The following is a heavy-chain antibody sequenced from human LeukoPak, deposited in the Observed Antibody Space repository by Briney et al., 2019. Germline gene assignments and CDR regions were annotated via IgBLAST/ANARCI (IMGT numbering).Heavy chain of an antibody. CDR1: GGSFSGYY. D-gene: IGHD4-17*01. V-gene: IGHV4-34*01. J-gene: IGHJ5*02. Sequence: SETLSLTCAVYGGSFSGYYWSWIRQPPGKGLEWIGEINHSGSTNYNPSLKSRVTISVDTSKNQFSLKLSSVTAADTAVYYCATRYMTTENCFDPWGQGTLVTVSS. CDR3: ATRYMTTENCFDP. CDR2: INHSGST.